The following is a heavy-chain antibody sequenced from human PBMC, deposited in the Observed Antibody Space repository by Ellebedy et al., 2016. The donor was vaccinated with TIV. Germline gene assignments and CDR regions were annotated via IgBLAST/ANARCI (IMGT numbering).Heavy chain of an antibody. CDR2: INPDSGGT. CDR3: ARVIRGGGGMDV. J-gene: IGHJ6*02. V-gene: IGHV1-2*02. D-gene: IGHD2-15*01. Sequence: ASVQVSCKASGYTFTGYYIHWVRQAPGQGLAWMGWINPDSGGTSYAENFLGRVTMTRDTSISTIFMELSRLRSDDTAVYFCARVIRGGGGMDVWGQGTTVTVSS. CDR1: GYTFTGYY.